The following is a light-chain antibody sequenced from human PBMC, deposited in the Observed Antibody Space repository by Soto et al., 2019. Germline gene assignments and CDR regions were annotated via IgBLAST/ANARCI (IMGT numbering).Light chain of an antibody. CDR3: QQYGSSLSWT. J-gene: IGKJ1*01. Sequence: EIVLTQSPGTLSLSPGERATLSCRASQSVTSSYLTWYQQKPGQAPRLLIYGASNRATGTPDRFTGSGSGTDFTLTISSLEREDFAMYYCQQYGSSLSWTFGQGTKVEIK. CDR2: GAS. CDR1: QSVTSSY. V-gene: IGKV3-20*01.